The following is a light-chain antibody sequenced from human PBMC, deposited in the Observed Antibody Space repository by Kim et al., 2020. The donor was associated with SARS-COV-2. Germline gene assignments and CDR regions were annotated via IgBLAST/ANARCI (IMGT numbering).Light chain of an antibody. J-gene: IGLJ3*02. CDR2: RSN. CDR3: AAWDDGLSGRV. CDR1: SSNIESNY. Sequence: ELTQPPSASGTPGQSVTISCSGSSSNIESNYVYWYQQVPGTAPKVLIYRSNQRPSGVPDRFSGSKSGTSASLAISGLRPEDEADYYCAAWDDGLSGRVFGGGTQLTVL. V-gene: IGLV1-47*01.